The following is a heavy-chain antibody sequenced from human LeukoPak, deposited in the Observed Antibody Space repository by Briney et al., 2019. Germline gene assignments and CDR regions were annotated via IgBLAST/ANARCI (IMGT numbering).Heavy chain of an antibody. D-gene: IGHD3-3*01. V-gene: IGHV4-61*02. Sequence: SQTLSLTCTVSGGSISSGSYYWSWIRQPAGKGLKWIGRIYTSGSTNYNPSLKSRVTISVDTSKNQFSLKLSSVTAADTAVYYCAREGKYYDFWSGYGYWGQGTLVTVSS. CDR2: IYTSGST. CDR1: GGSISSGSYY. CDR3: AREGKYYDFWSGYGY. J-gene: IGHJ4*02.